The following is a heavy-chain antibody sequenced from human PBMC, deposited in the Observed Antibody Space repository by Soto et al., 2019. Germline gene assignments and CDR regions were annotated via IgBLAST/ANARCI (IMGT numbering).Heavy chain of an antibody. CDR1: GDSISNYY. D-gene: IGHD3-16*01. J-gene: IGHJ6*02. CDR3: AGGQGHYYYGMAV. Sequence: SETLSLTCSVSGDSISNYYWNWIRQPAGQGLEWIGRIYTGGSTNYNPSLKSRVTMSVDTSKNQFSLKLTSLTAADTAVYFCAGGQGHYYYGMAVWGQGTTVTVSS. CDR2: IYTGGST. V-gene: IGHV4-4*07.